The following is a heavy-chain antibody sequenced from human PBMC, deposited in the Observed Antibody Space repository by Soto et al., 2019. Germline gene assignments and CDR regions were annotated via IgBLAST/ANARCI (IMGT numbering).Heavy chain of an antibody. CDR1: GTSVFGANW. Sequence: QVQLQESGPGLVNPLETLSLTCTVSGTSVFGANWWGWVRQPPGKGLEWIGEIHSSGNTDYSPSLKSRVTISVDMSKNEFSLKLTSVTAADTAVYYCARTGPYSSGDNWGQGTLVTVSS. D-gene: IGHD3-22*01. CDR2: IHSSGNT. CDR3: ARTGPYSSGDN. V-gene: IGHV4-4*02. J-gene: IGHJ4*02.